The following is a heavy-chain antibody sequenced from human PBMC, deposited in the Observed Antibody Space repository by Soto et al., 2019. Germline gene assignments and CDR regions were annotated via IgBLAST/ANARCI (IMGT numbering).Heavy chain of an antibody. V-gene: IGHV4-31*03. CDR1: GGSISSGGYY. Sequence: QVQLQESGPGLVKPSQTLSLTCTVSGGSISSGGYYWSWIRQHPGKGLEWIGYIYYSGSTYYNPYLKSRVTISVDTSKNQFSLKLSSVTAADTAVYYCAREMSSSGSSLGFDYWGQGTLVTVSS. J-gene: IGHJ4*02. CDR3: AREMSSSGSSLGFDY. D-gene: IGHD3-10*01. CDR2: IYYSGST.